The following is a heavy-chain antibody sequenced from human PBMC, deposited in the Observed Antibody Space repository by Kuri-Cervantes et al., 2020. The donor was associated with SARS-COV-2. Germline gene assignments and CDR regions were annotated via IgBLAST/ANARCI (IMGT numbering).Heavy chain of an antibody. J-gene: IGHJ6*03. CDR3: ARAETYYDFWSGLNYYYMDV. Sequence: GESLKISCAASGFTFSSYGMHWVRQAPGKGLEWVAFIRYDGSNKYYADSVKGRFTISRDNSKNTLYLQMNSLRAEDTAVYYCARAETYYDFWSGLNYYYMDVWGKGTTVTVSS. D-gene: IGHD3-3*01. CDR1: GFTFSSYG. V-gene: IGHV3-30*02. CDR2: IRYDGSNK.